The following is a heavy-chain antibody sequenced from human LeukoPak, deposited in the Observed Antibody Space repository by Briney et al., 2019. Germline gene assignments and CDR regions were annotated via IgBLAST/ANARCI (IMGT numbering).Heavy chain of an antibody. Sequence: GGSLRLSCAASGFTFSSYGMHRVRQAPGKGLEWVAVIWYDGSNKYYADSVKGRFTISRDNSKNTLYLQMNSLRAEDTAVYYCAKSGRKYSSGWYDDYWGQGTLVTVSS. D-gene: IGHD6-19*01. CDR3: AKSGRKYSSGWYDDY. V-gene: IGHV3-33*06. CDR2: IWYDGSNK. J-gene: IGHJ4*02. CDR1: GFTFSSYG.